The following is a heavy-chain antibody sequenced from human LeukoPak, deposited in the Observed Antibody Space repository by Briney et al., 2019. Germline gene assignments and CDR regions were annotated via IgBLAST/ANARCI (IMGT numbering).Heavy chain of an antibody. V-gene: IGHV1-24*01. Sequence: ASVKVSCKVSGYTLTELSMHWVRQAPGKGLEWMGGFDPEDGETIYAQKFQGRVTMTEDTSTDTAYMELSSLRSEDTAVYYCAADPLAGSPKYNWFDPWGQGTLVTVSS. CDR3: AADPLAGSPKYNWFDP. CDR1: GYTLTELS. CDR2: FDPEDGET. J-gene: IGHJ5*02. D-gene: IGHD1-26*01.